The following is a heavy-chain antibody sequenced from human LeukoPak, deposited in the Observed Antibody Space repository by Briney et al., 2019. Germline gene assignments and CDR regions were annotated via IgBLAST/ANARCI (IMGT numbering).Heavy chain of an antibody. CDR2: IYYSGST. D-gene: IGHD2-2*02. CDR1: GGSISSYY. V-gene: IGHV4-59*08. J-gene: IGHJ3*02. CDR3: ARVPYTIDAFDI. Sequence: KPSETLSLTCTVSGGSISSYYWSWIRQPPGKGLEWIGYIYYSGSTNYNPSLKSRVTISVDTSKNQFSLKLSSVTAADTAVYYCARVPYTIDAFDIWGQGTMVTVSS.